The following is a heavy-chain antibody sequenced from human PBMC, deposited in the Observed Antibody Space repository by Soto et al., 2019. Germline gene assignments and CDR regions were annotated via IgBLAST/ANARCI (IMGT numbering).Heavy chain of an antibody. J-gene: IGHJ4*02. Sequence: QVQLVESGGSVVQPGRSLRLSCAASGFTFSSYGMHWVRQAPGKGLEWVAVISYDGSNKYYADSVKGRFTISRDNSKNTLSLQMNSLRAEDTAVYYCAKESYGIPVYWGQGTLVTVSS. CDR2: ISYDGSNK. CDR1: GFTFSSYG. V-gene: IGHV3-30*18. CDR3: AKESYGIPVY. D-gene: IGHD5-18*01.